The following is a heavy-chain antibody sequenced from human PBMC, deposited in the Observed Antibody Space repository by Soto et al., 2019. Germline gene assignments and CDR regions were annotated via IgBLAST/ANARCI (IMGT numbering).Heavy chain of an antibody. D-gene: IGHD3-10*01. Sequence: SETLSLTCAVSGYSISSGCYSWSWIRQPPGKGLEWIGYIYHSGSTYYNPSLKSRVTISVDTSISTAYLQWVSLKASDTAIYYCARAAGCLKFFDYWGQGTQVTVSS. CDR3: ARAAGCLKFFDY. V-gene: IGHV4-30-2*01. CDR2: IYHSGST. CDR1: GYSISSGCYS. J-gene: IGHJ4*02.